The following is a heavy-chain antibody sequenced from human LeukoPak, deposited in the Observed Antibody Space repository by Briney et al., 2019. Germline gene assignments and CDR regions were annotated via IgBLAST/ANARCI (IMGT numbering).Heavy chain of an antibody. CDR3: TKAVGGGRDAYDI. J-gene: IGHJ3*02. D-gene: IGHD3-16*01. CDR1: GFTFSSYA. Sequence: PGGSLRLSCAASGFTFSSYAMSWVRQAPGKGLEWVSAISGSGGSTYYADSVKGRFTISRDNSRNTFYLQMENLRAEDSATYYCTKAVGGGRDAYDIWGQGTRVIVSS. V-gene: IGHV3-23*01. CDR2: ISGSGGST.